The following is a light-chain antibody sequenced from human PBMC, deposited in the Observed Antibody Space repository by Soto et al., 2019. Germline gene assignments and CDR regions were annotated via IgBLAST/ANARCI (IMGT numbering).Light chain of an antibody. CDR2: DAS. J-gene: IGKJ2*01. CDR1: QSINNW. Sequence: DFQMTQSPSTLSASVGDRVAITCRASQSINNWLAWYQQKPGKAPKLLIYDASNLQSGVPSRFSGSGSGTEFILTISSLQPDDFATYDCQQYNSYSYTFGKGTKLEI. V-gene: IGKV1-5*03. CDR3: QQYNSYSYT.